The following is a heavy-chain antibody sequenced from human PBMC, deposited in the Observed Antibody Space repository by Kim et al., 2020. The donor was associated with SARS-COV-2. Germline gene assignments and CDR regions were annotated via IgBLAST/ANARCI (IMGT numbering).Heavy chain of an antibody. CDR2: ISGSGDST. Sequence: GGSLRLSCAVSGITLNFYAMSWVRQAPGKGLEWVSAISGSGDSTFYADSVKGHFTISGDNAKNTLYLQMNSLRAEDTAVYFCAKEGPLAAFDMWGQGTMVTVSS. J-gene: IGHJ3*02. CDR1: GITLNFYA. CDR3: AKEGPLAAFDM. V-gene: IGHV3-23*01.